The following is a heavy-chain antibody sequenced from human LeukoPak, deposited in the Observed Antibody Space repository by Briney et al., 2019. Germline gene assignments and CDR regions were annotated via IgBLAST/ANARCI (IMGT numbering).Heavy chain of an antibody. Sequence: PGRSLRLSCAASGFTFSSYAMHWGRQAPGKGLEGWAVVSYDGSNKYYADSVKGRFTISRDNSKNTLYLQMTSLRAEDTAVYYCARDLFEQLGYLFDYWGQGTLVTVSS. CDR1: GFTFSSYA. D-gene: IGHD6-13*01. CDR3: ARDLFEQLGYLFDY. V-gene: IGHV3-30*01. J-gene: IGHJ4*02. CDR2: VSYDGSNK.